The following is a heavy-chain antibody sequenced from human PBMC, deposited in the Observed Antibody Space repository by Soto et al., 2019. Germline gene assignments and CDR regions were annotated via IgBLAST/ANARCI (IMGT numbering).Heavy chain of an antibody. CDR3: ARARTPYYYDNTGYFLFHS. CDR1: CCSISSGDFY. D-gene: IGHD3-22*01. J-gene: IGHJ4*02. CDR2: IYYSGST. V-gene: IGHV4-30-4*02. Sequence: ASGTRFLTRTFSCCSISSGDFYWGWIRQPPGKGLEWIVYIYYSGSTYYNPSLKSRVTISVDTSKNQFSLKLTSVTAADTAVYYCARARTPYYYDNTGYFLFHSWGQGALVTVS.